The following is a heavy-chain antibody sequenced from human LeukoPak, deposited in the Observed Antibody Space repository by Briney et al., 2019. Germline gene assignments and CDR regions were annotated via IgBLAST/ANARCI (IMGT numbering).Heavy chain of an antibody. V-gene: IGHV4-59*01. D-gene: IGHD3-3*01. Sequence: SSETLSLTCTVSGGSISSYYWSWIRQPPGKGLEWIGYIYYSGSTNYNPSLKSRVTISVDTSKNQFSLKLSSVTVADTAVYYCARAFGGITIFGVVTLNWFDPWGQGTLVTVSS. CDR1: GGSISSYY. J-gene: IGHJ5*02. CDR3: ARAFGGITIFGVVTLNWFDP. CDR2: IYYSGST.